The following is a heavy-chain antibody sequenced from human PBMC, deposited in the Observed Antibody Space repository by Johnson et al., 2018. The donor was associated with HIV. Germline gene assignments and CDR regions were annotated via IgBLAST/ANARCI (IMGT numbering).Heavy chain of an antibody. D-gene: IGHD6-13*01. CDR3: ARDHLSSRGAFDI. Sequence: VQLVESRGGVVRPGGSLRLSCAASGFTFDDYGMSWVRQAPGKGLEWVSGINWNGGSTGYADSVKGRFTISRDNARNSLYLQMDSLRAEDTALDYCARDHLSSRGAFDIGGQGTMVTVSS. CDR2: INWNGGST. J-gene: IGHJ3*02. CDR1: GFTFDDYG. V-gene: IGHV3-20*04.